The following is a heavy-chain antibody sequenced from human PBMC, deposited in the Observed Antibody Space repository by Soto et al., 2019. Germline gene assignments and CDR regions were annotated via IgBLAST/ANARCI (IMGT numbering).Heavy chain of an antibody. CDR1: GFTFSSYW. V-gene: IGHV3-7*03. Sequence: GGSLRLSCAASGFTFSSYWMSWVRQAPGKGLEWVANIKQDGSEKYYVDSVKGRFTISRDNAKNSLYLQMNSLRAEDTAVYYGARGALGGVVVTAIRGAFDIWGQGTMVTVSS. D-gene: IGHD2-21*02. CDR2: IKQDGSEK. J-gene: IGHJ3*02. CDR3: ARGALGGVVVTAIRGAFDI.